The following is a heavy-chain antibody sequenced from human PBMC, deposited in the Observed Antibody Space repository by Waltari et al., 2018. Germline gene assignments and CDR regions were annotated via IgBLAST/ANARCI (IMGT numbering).Heavy chain of an antibody. Sequence: QVQLQQWGAGLLKPSETLSLTCAVYGGSFSGYYWSWIRQPPGKGLEWIGEINHSGSTNYNPSLKSRVTISVDTSKNQFSLKLSSVTAADTAVYYCARGPRGYSYGWRLYYLDYWGQGTLVTVSS. CDR3: ARGPRGYSYGWRLYYLDY. D-gene: IGHD5-18*01. CDR1: GGSFSGYY. CDR2: INHSGST. V-gene: IGHV4-34*01. J-gene: IGHJ4*02.